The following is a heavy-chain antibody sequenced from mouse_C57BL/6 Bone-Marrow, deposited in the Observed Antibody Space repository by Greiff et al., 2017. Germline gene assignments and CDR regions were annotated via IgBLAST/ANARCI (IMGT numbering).Heavy chain of an antibody. CDR1: GFNIKDDY. V-gene: IGHV14-4*01. J-gene: IGHJ3*01. CDR3: TRIAY. Sequence: EVKLQQSGAELVRPGASVKLSCTASGFNIKDDYMHWVKQRPEQGLEWIGWIDPENGATEYASKFQGKATITVYTSSNTAYLQLRSLTSDDTAVYYCTRIAYWGQGTLVTVSA. CDR2: IDPENGAT.